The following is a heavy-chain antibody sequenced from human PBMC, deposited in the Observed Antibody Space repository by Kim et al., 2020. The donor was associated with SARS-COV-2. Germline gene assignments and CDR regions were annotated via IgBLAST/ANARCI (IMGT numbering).Heavy chain of an antibody. CDR3: ATPKTGGYCSGGSCYPIEF. CDR2: ISYDGSNK. Sequence: GGSLRLSCTASGFTFSSYGMHWVRQAPGKGLEWVAIISYDGSNKYYADSVKGRFTISRDNSKNTLYLQMNSLRAEDTAVYYCATPKTGGYCSGGSCYPIEFWGQGTLVTVSS. CDR1: GFTFSSYG. J-gene: IGHJ4*02. D-gene: IGHD2-15*01. V-gene: IGHV3-30*03.